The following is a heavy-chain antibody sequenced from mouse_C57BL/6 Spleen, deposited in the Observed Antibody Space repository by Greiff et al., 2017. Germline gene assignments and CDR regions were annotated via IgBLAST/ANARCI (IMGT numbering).Heavy chain of an antibody. CDR1: GYTFTSYW. J-gene: IGHJ2*01. V-gene: IGHV1-55*01. Sequence: VQLQQPGAELVKPGASVKMSCKASGYTFTSYWITWVKQRPGQGLEWIGDIYPGSGSTNYNEKFKSKATLTVDTSSSTAYMQLSSLTSEDSAVYYCARWYYGSSQYYFDYWGQGTTLTVSS. CDR3: ARWYYGSSQYYFDY. D-gene: IGHD1-1*01. CDR2: IYPGSGST.